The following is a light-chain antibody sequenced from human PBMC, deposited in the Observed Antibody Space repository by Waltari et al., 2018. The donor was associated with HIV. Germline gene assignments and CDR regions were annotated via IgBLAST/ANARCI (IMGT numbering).Light chain of an antibody. Sequence: EIVMTQSPATLSVSPGERVTLSCRASQSVSSNLAWYQQKPGQVPRLLIYGAVARATGIPARFSGSWSGTEFTLTITSLQSEDFAVYYCQQSHNWYTFGQGTKLEIK. V-gene: IGKV3-15*01. J-gene: IGKJ2*01. CDR1: QSVSSN. CDR3: QQSHNWYT. CDR2: GAV.